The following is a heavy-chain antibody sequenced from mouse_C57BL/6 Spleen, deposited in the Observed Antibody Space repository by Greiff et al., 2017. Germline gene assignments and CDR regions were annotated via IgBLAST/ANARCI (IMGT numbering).Heavy chain of an antibody. D-gene: IGHD3-2*02. CDR3: ARDRELRLHDY. CDR2: ISDGGSYT. V-gene: IGHV5-4*01. J-gene: IGHJ2*01. Sequence: EVKLMESGGGLVKPGGSLKLSCAASGFTFSSYAMSWVRQTPEKRLEWVATISDGGSYTYYPDNVKGRFTISRDNAKNNLYLQMSHLKSEDTAMYYCARDRELRLHDYWGQGTTLTVSS. CDR1: GFTFSSYA.